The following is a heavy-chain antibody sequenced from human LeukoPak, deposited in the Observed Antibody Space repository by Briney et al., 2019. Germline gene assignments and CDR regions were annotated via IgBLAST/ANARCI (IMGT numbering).Heavy chain of an antibody. CDR2: IYSDGST. J-gene: IGHJ4*02. CDR3: ARERGRGRGSPWFDC. D-gene: IGHD1-26*01. CDR1: GFIVSGDF. V-gene: IGHV3-53*01. Sequence: GGSLRLSCAAPGFIVSGDFMSWVRQAPGKGLEWVSVIYSDGSTYYADSVKGRFTISRDNSKNTLDLQMTGLRAEDTAVYYCARERGRGRGSPWFDCWGQGTLVTVSS.